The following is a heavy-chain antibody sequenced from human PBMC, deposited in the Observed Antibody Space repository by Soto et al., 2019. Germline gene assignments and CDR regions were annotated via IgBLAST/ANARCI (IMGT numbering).Heavy chain of an antibody. Sequence: SETLSLTCTVSGDSMTSGDYSWSWIRQPPGKGLEWLGYIYRTGNTHYSPSLKSRVSISQDRSKNQFSLELTSVTAADTAVYYCARGDYQYSIDYWGQGTLVTV. V-gene: IGHV4-30-2*01. CDR2: IYRTGNT. CDR3: ARGDYQYSIDY. CDR1: GDSMTSGDYS. D-gene: IGHD2-2*01. J-gene: IGHJ4*02.